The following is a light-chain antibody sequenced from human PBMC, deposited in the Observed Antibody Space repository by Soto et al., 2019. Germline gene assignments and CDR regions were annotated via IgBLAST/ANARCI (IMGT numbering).Light chain of an antibody. J-gene: IGKJ4*01. V-gene: IGKV3-11*01. Sequence: EIVLTQSPATLSLSRGDRATLSCRASQNVYSYLAWYQQKPGQAPRLFIYDSSNRSTGIPAMFSVSGSGTDFILTISSLVSDDVGVYYCQHRNNWPPGAAFGGGTKVDIK. CDR1: QNVYSY. CDR2: DSS. CDR3: QHRNNWPPGAA.